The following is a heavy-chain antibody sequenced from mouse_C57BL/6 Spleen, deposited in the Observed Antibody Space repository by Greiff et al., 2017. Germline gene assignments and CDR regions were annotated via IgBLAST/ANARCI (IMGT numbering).Heavy chain of an antibody. Sequence: QVQLQQPGAELVRPGSSVKLSCKASGYTFTSYWMDWVKQRPGQGLEWIGNIYPSDSETHYNQKFKDKATLTVAKSSSTAYMQLSSLTSEDSAVYYCAVITTVVATGYFDVWGTGTTVTVSS. CDR3: AVITTVVATGYFDV. D-gene: IGHD1-1*01. CDR1: GYTFTSYW. J-gene: IGHJ1*03. V-gene: IGHV1-61*01. CDR2: IYPSDSET.